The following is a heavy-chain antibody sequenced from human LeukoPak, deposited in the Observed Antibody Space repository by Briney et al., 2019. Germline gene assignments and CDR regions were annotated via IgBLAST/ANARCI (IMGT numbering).Heavy chain of an antibody. D-gene: IGHD3-10*01. J-gene: IGHJ4*02. CDR3: ARLDGSGTIDY. CDR1: AYSFTSYW. CDR2: IFPGDSDT. Sequence: GESLKISCKGSAYSFTSYWIGCVRQMPGKGLEWIGIIFPGDSDTRYSPSFQGHVTISADKSISTAYLQWGSLKASDTAMYYCARLDGSGTIDYWGQGTLVTVSS. V-gene: IGHV5-51*01.